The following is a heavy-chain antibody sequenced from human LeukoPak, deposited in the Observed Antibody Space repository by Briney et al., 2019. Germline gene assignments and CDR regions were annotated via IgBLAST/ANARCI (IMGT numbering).Heavy chain of an antibody. CDR3: ARDGRGIVGASGVFDI. J-gene: IGHJ3*02. CDR2: INSDGSST. D-gene: IGHD1-26*01. CDR1: GFTFSSYW. V-gene: IGHV3-74*01. Sequence: GGSLRLSCAASGFTFSSYWMHWVRHAPGKGLVWVSRINSDGSSTSYADSVKGRFTISRDNAKNTLYLQMNSLRAEDTAVYYCARDGRGIVGASGVFDIWGQGTMVTVSS.